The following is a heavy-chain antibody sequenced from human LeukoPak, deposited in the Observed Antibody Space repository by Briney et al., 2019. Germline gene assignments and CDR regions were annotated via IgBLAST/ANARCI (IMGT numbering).Heavy chain of an antibody. CDR2: IYYSGST. J-gene: IGHJ4*02. D-gene: IGHD3-3*01. V-gene: IGHV4-59*01. CDR3: ARGGSGWSYFDY. CDR1: GGSISSYN. Sequence: SETLSLTCTVSGGSISSYNWSWSRQPPGKGLELIGYIYYSGSTNYNPSLKSRVTISVDTSKNQFSLKLSSVTAADTAVYYCARGGSGWSYFDYWGQGTLVTVSS.